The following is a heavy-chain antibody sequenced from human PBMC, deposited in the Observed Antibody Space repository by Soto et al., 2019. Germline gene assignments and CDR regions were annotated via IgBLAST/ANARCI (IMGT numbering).Heavy chain of an antibody. CDR2: ISSSSSYI. CDR1: GFTFISYS. Sequence: GVSLSPSYASSGFTFISYSMNWGRQAPGTGQEWVSSISSSSSYIYYADSVKGRFTISRDNAKNTLYLQMNRLGAADTVVEFGARDHYYGMDVWGEGITVPVT. J-gene: IGHJ6*02. V-gene: IGHV3-21*01. CDR3: ARDHYYGMDV.